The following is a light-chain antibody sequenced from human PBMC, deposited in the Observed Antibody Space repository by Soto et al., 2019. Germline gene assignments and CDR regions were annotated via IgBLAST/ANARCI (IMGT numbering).Light chain of an antibody. CDR3: QHYIKWPWT. CDR2: GAA. V-gene: IGKV3-15*01. CDR1: QSVISY. J-gene: IGKJ1*01. Sequence: IVLTQSPTTLSLSPGESVTLSCRASQSVISYLGGYQQKDGQAPRLFIFGAATRTHGGPPRCSCSGSATAFTPPISSLQSEDSAVYYCQHYIKWPWTFGQGTKVDIK.